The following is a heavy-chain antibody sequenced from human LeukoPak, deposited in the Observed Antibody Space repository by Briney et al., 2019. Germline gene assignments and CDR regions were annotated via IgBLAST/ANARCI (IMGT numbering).Heavy chain of an antibody. D-gene: IGHD2-2*01. V-gene: IGHV4-34*01. Sequence: SETLSLTCAVYGGSFSGYYWSWVRQPPGKGLEWIGEINHSGSTNYNPPLKSRVTISVDTSKNQFSLKLSSVTAADTAVYYCARGRGYCSSTSCYHLDVWGKGTTVTVSS. J-gene: IGHJ6*04. CDR3: ARGRGYCSSTSCYHLDV. CDR1: GGSFSGYY. CDR2: INHSGST.